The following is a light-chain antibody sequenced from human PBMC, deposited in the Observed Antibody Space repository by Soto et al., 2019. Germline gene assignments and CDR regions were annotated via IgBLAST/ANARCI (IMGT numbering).Light chain of an antibody. CDR1: QNVSSIF. Sequence: EIVMTQSPATLSLSPGERATLSCRASQNVSSIFLSWFQQRPGQAPRVLIYGASTRATGIPARFSGSGSGTDFTLTISGLQPEDFALYYCHQNYNVLTFGGGTKVEIK. CDR2: GAS. J-gene: IGKJ4*01. V-gene: IGKV3D-7*01. CDR3: HQNYNVLT.